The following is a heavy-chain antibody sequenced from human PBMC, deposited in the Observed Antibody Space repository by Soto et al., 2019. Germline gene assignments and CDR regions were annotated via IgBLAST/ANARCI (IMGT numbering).Heavy chain of an antibody. V-gene: IGHV3-23*01. D-gene: IGHD6-19*01. CDR3: AKGRIAVAAPYNWFDP. CDR2: ISGSGGST. CDR1: GFTLSSYA. J-gene: IGHJ5*02. Sequence: GGSLRLSCAASGFTLSSYAMSWVRQAPGKGLEWVSAISGSGGSTYYADSVKGRFTISRDNSKNTLSLQMDSLRVEDTAVYHCAKGRIAVAAPYNWFDPWGQGTLVTVSS.